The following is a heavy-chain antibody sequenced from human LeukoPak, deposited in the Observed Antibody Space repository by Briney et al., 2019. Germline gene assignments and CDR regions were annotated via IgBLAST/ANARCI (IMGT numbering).Heavy chain of an antibody. D-gene: IGHD6-6*01. Sequence: GGSLRLSCAASGFEFPFYWMAWVRQAPGKGLEWVANIDQDGSKRYYADSVKGRFTISRDNGKNSLYLRMTRLRVEDTAIYFCARDRSVARLYFFDFWGPGTLVSVSS. J-gene: IGHJ4*02. CDR1: GFEFPFYW. CDR3: ARDRSVARLYFFDF. CDR2: IDQDGSKR. V-gene: IGHV3-7*01.